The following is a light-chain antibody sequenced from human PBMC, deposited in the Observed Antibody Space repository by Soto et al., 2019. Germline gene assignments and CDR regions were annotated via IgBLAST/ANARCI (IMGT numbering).Light chain of an antibody. Sequence: DIQMTQSPPSLSASVGDRVTLTCRASQGISSWLAWYKQKPEKAPKSLSYAASSLQSGVPSRFSGSGSGTDFTLTISRLEPEDFKVYHCQQYGDSPWTFGQGTKVDIK. J-gene: IGKJ1*01. V-gene: IGKV1D-16*01. CDR2: AAS. CDR3: QQYGDSPWT. CDR1: QGISSW.